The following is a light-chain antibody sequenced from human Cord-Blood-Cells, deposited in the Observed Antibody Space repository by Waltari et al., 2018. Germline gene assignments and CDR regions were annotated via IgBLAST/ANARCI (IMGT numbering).Light chain of an antibody. CDR2: GNS. J-gene: IGLJ1*01. V-gene: IGLV1-40*01. CDR1: SSNIGAGYD. CDR3: QSYDSSLSGSQV. Sequence: QSVLTQPPSVSGAPGQRVTISCTGSSSNIGAGYDVHWYQQLPGTAPKLLIYGNSNRPSGVPDRFSDSKSGTSASLAITGLQAEDEADYYCQSYDSSLSGSQVFGTGTKVTVL.